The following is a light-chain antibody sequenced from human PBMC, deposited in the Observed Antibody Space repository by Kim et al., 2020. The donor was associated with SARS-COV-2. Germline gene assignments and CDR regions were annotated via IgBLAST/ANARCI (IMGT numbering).Light chain of an antibody. V-gene: IGKV3-20*01. CDR2: GAS. CDR3: QQYSSSPAT. Sequence: PPGERATLSCRASQSVSSNYLAWYQQKPGPAPRLLIYGASSRATGIPDRFSGSGSGTDFTLTITRLEPEDFAVYYCQQYSSSPATFGQGTKVDIK. J-gene: IGKJ1*01. CDR1: QSVSSNY.